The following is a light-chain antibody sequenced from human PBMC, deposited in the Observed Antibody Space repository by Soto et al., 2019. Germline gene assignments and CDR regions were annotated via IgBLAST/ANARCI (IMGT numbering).Light chain of an antibody. CDR2: GAS. V-gene: IGKV3-11*01. J-gene: IGKJ5*01. CDR1: QSVSSN. Sequence: ELVMTQSPATQSLSPGESATHSCRASQSVSSNLAWYQQTPGQAPRLLIYGASNRATGIPARFSGSGSGTDFTLTISSLEPEEFAVYYCQQRSNWPITVGQGTRLEIK. CDR3: QQRSNWPIT.